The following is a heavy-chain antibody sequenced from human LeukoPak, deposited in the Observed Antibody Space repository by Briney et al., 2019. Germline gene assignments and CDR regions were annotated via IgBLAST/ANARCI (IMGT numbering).Heavy chain of an antibody. V-gene: IGHV3-53*01. J-gene: IGHJ1*01. CDR1: GFTVSSNY. CDR2: IYSGGST. Sequence: GGSLRLSCAASGFTVSSNYMSWVRHAPRKGLEWGSVIYSGGSTYYAASPKGRFTISKYKPKNTLYLQMNSLRAKDKAVYYCARDRDHWNYSSWGQGTLVTVSS. CDR3: ARDRDHWNYSS. D-gene: IGHD1-7*01.